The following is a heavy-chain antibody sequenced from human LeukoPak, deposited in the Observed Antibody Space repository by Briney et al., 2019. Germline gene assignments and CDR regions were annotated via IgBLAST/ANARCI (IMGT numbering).Heavy chain of an antibody. V-gene: IGHV3-74*01. CDR3: VVVVEPPDSDGFDV. CDR1: GFTFCNSW. J-gene: IGHJ3*01. Sequence: GGSLRLSCAASGFTFCNSWVHWVRHAPGKGLVWVSLINADGSTATYADSVKRRFTISRDNARNTLSLQMNSLTIEDTAVYYCVVVVEPPDSDGFDVWGQGTMITVSS. D-gene: IGHD1-14*01. CDR2: INADGSTA.